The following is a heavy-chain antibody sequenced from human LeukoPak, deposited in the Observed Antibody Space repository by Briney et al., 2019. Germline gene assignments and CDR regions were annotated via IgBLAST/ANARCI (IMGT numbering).Heavy chain of an antibody. CDR3: ARVAWEGSYCGGDCYPFDY. D-gene: IGHD2-21*02. J-gene: IGHJ4*02. Sequence: ASVTVSCKASGYTFTSYYMHWVRQAPGQGLEWMGIINPNGGSTSYAQKFQGRVTMTRDTSTSTVYMELSSLRSEDTAVYYCARVAWEGSYCGGDCYPFDYWGQGTLVTVSS. CDR1: GYTFTSYY. V-gene: IGHV1-46*01. CDR2: INPNGGST.